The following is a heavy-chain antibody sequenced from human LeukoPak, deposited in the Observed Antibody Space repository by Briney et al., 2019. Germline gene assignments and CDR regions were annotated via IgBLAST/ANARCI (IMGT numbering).Heavy chain of an antibody. Sequence: SETLSLTCAVYGGSFSGYYWSWIRQPPGKGLEWIGEINHSGRTNYNPSLKSRVTISVDTSKNQFSLKLSSVTAADTAVYYCARGGGSSWYYYYYMDVWGKGTTVTVSS. CDR2: INHSGRT. V-gene: IGHV4-34*01. CDR3: ARGGGSSWYYYYYMDV. CDR1: GGSFSGYY. J-gene: IGHJ6*03. D-gene: IGHD6-13*01.